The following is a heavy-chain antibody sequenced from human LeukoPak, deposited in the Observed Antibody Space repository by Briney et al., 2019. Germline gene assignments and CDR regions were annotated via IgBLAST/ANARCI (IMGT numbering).Heavy chain of an antibody. CDR2: ISSSGSTI. V-gene: IGHV3-48*03. D-gene: IGHD4-17*01. J-gene: IGHJ4*02. CDR3: ARRLRYYFDY. Sequence: GGSLRLSCAASGFTFSNFEMSWVRQAPGKGLEWVSYISSSGSTIYYADSVKGRFTISRDNAKNSLYLQMNSLRAEDTAVYYCARRLRYYFDYWGQGTLVTVSS. CDR1: GFTFSNFE.